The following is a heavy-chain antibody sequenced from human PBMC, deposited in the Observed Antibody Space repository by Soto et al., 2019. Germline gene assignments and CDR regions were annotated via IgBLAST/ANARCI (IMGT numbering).Heavy chain of an antibody. CDR2: ISAYNGNT. Sequence: QVQLVQSGAEVKKPGASVKVSCKASGYTFTSYGISWVRQAPGQGLEWMGWISAYNGNTNYAQKLQGRVTMTTDTATSTAYMELRSLRSDDTAVYYCATRQEGAVAGRYFDLWGRGTLVTVSS. CDR1: GYTFTSYG. J-gene: IGHJ2*01. V-gene: IGHV1-18*01. CDR3: ATRQEGAVAGRYFDL. D-gene: IGHD6-19*01.